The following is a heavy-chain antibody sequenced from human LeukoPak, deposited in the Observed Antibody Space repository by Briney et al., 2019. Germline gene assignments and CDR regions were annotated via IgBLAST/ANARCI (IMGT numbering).Heavy chain of an antibody. D-gene: IGHD6-19*01. CDR1: GFTFSYYA. V-gene: IGHV3-23*01. CDR3: AKTNNGWYYFDY. J-gene: IGHJ4*02. Sequence: GGSLRLSCAASGFTFSYYAMSWVRQAPGKGLEWVSAISSNGGSTYFADSVKGRFSIPRDNSKSTLYLQMNSLRAEDTAVYYCAKTNNGWYYFDYWGQGTLVTVSS. CDR2: ISSNGGST.